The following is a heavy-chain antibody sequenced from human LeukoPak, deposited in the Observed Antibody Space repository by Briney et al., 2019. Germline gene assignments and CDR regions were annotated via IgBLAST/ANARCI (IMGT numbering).Heavy chain of an antibody. V-gene: IGHV3-30*02. CDR1: GFTFSSYG. CDR3: AKDRDSSSWYFDY. D-gene: IGHD6-13*01. CDR2: IRYDGGNK. J-gene: IGHJ4*02. Sequence: GGSLRLSCAASGFTFSSYGMHWVRQAPGKGLEWVAFIRYDGGNKYYADSVKGRFTISRDNSRNTLYLQMNSLRAEDTAVYYCAKDRDSSSWYFDYWGQGTLVTVSS.